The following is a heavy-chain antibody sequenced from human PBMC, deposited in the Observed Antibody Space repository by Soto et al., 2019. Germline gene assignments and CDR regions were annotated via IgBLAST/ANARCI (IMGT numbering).Heavy chain of an antibody. CDR2: INPSGSGT. Sequence: GASVKVSCKASGYRFTSYYMHWVRQAPGQGLEWMGMINPSGSGTIYAQKFQGRVTMARDASTSTVYMELSSLRSDDTAVYYCARGQELAGSSFGMDVWGQGTTVTVSS. V-gene: IGHV1-46*01. D-gene: IGHD6-13*01. CDR3: ARGQELAGSSFGMDV. CDR1: GYRFTSYY. J-gene: IGHJ6*02.